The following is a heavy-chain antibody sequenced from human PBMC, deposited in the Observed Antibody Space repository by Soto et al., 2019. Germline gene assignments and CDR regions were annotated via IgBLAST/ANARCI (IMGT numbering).Heavy chain of an antibody. CDR1: AGSLINYY. D-gene: IGHD3-16*01. Sequence: SGTLSLTCSVSAGSLINYYWTWIRPSPGKGLEWIGEIYHTGSTKYNPSLKSRVAISVDMSKNQFSLTLSSVTPADTAVYYCARGGRGSGLYFLYYFDLWGQGTLVTVS. J-gene: IGHJ4*02. CDR3: ARGGRGSGLYFLYYFDL. CDR2: IYHTGST. V-gene: IGHV4-59*01.